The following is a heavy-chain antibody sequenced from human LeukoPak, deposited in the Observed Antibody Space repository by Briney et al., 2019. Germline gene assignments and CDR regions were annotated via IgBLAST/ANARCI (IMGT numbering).Heavy chain of an antibody. J-gene: IGHJ4*02. D-gene: IGHD5-24*01. CDR3: ARGRGGDGYNWLCDFDY. CDR1: GFTFSSYA. Sequence: GGSLRLSCAVSGFTFSSYAMHWVPQAPGKGREGVGVISYDGSNKYYAHSVKGRFTISRDNPKNTLYLQMNSLRSEDTAVYYCARGRGGDGYNWLCDFDYWGQGTLVTVSS. V-gene: IGHV3-30-3*01. CDR2: ISYDGSNK.